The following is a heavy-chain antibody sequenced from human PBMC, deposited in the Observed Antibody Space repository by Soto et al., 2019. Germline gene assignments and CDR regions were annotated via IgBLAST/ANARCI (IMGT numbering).Heavy chain of an antibody. V-gene: IGHV3-15*01. CDR3: TTGLMSSGYYYHYFDY. Sequence: EVQLVESGGGLVKPGGSLRLSCAASGFTFSNAWMSWVRQAPGKGLEWVGRIKSKTDGGTTDYAAPVKGRFTISRDDSKNTLYLQMNSLKTEDTAVYYCTTGLMSSGYYYHYFDYWGQGTLVTVSS. D-gene: IGHD3-22*01. CDR2: IKSKTDGGTT. CDR1: GFTFSNAW. J-gene: IGHJ4*02.